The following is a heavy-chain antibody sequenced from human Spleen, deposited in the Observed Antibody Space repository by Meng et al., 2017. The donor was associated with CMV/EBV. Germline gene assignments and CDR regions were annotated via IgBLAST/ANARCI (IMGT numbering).Heavy chain of an antibody. Sequence: ASVKVSCKASGYSFTSYGISWVRQAPGQGLEWMGWISTYNGNTNYAQRLQGRVTMTTDTSTSTAYMELRSLRSADTAVYYCGRDCSSNSCWFDPWGQGTLVTVSS. D-gene: IGHD2-2*01. CDR3: GRDCSSNSCWFDP. V-gene: IGHV1-18*01. CDR2: ISTYNGNT. J-gene: IGHJ5*02. CDR1: GYSFTSYG.